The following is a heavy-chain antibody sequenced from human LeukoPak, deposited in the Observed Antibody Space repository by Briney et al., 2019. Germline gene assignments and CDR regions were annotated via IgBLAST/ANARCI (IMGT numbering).Heavy chain of an antibody. D-gene: IGHD3-22*01. V-gene: IGHV3-48*02. J-gene: IGHJ4*02. CDR3: ARDYYDSSGYSLDY. Sequence: GGSLRLSCAASGFTFSSYSMSWVRQAPGKGLEWVSYISSSSCTISYADSVKGRFTISRDNAKISLYLQMNSLRDEDTAVYYCARDYYDSSGYSLDYWGQGTLVTVSS. CDR1: GFTFSSYS. CDR2: ISSSSCTI.